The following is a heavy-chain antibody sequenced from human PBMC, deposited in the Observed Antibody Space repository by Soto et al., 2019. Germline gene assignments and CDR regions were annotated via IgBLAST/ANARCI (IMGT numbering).Heavy chain of an antibody. CDR2: IWYDGSNK. J-gene: IGHJ4*02. D-gene: IGHD2-2*01. V-gene: IGHV3-33*01. Sequence: GGSLRLSCAASGFTFSSYGMHWVRQAPGKGLEWVAVIWYDGSNKYYADSVKGRFTISRDNSKNTLYLHMYSLRAEDTAVYYCARDQCSSTSCYFDYWGQGT. CDR3: ARDQCSSTSCYFDY. CDR1: GFTFSSYG.